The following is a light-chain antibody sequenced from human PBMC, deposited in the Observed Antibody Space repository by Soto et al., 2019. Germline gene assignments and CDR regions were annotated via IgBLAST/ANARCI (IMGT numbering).Light chain of an antibody. V-gene: IGKV3-11*01. Sequence: EIVLTQSPATLSLSPGERATLSCRASQSVSSSLAWYQQKPGQAPRLLIYDASNRATGIPARFSGGGSGTDFTLTITSLEPEDFAVYYCQQRSNWPITFGQGTRLEIK. CDR2: DAS. CDR3: QQRSNWPIT. J-gene: IGKJ5*01. CDR1: QSVSSS.